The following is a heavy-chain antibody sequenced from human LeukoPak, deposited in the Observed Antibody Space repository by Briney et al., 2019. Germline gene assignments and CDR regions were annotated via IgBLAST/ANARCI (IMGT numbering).Heavy chain of an antibody. J-gene: IGHJ4*02. Sequence: SETLSLTCTVSGGSISSYYWSWIRQPPGKGLEWIGYIYYSWSTNYNPSLKSRVTISVDTSKNQFSLKLSSVTAADTAVYYCARVTYYYDSSGYYYGYYFDYWGQGTLVTVSS. D-gene: IGHD3-22*01. CDR3: ARVTYYYDSSGYYYGYYFDY. CDR1: GGSISSYY. CDR2: IYYSWST. V-gene: IGHV4-59*01.